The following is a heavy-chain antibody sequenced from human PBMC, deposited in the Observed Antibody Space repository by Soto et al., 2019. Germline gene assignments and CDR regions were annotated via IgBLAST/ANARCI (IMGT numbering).Heavy chain of an antibody. J-gene: IGHJ3*02. Sequence: TGGSLRLSCAPSEFTFSSYPRSLVRRNPGKGLEWVSAISGSGGSTYYADSVKGRFTISRDNSKNTLHLQMNSLRAEDTAVYYCAKVIFRVVVVTAWDDAFDIWGQGTMVTVS. CDR2: ISGSGGST. V-gene: IGHV3-23*01. D-gene: IGHD2-21*02. CDR3: AKVIFRVVVVTAWDDAFDI. CDR1: EFTFSSYP.